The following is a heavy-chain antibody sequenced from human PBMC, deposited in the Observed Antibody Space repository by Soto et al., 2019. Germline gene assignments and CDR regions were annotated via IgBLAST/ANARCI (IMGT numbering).Heavy chain of an antibody. CDR1: GYAFTSYY. V-gene: IGHV1-46*01. CDR3: ATRYSYVHF. Sequence: GASVKVSCKASGYAFTSYYMHWVRQAPGQGLEWMGIINPSGGSTSYAQKFQGRVTMTRDTSTGTVYMELSSLRSDDTAVYYCATRYSYVHFWGQGTLVTVSS. D-gene: IGHD5-18*01. J-gene: IGHJ4*02. CDR2: INPSGGST.